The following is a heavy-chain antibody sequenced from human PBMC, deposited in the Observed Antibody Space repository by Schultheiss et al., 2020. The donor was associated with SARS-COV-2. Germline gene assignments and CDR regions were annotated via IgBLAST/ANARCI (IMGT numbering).Heavy chain of an antibody. V-gene: IGHV4-31*11. CDR2: IYYSGST. CDR3: ARVGIAARPRERGYFDY. Sequence: SETLSLTCAVSGGSISSGGYYRSWIRQHPGKGLEWIGYIYYSGSTYYNPSLKSRVTISVDTSKNQFSLKLSSVTAADTAVYYCARVGIAARPRERGYFDYWGQGTLVTVSS. CDR1: GGSISSGGYY. J-gene: IGHJ4*02. D-gene: IGHD6-6*01.